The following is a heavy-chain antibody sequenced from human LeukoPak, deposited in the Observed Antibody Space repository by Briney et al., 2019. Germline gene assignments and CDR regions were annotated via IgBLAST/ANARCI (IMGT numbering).Heavy chain of an antibody. CDR3: ARDKGVVGTLAP. J-gene: IGHJ5*02. CDR1: GFMFSSYW. V-gene: IGHV3-7*01. D-gene: IGHD1-26*01. Sequence: GGSLRLSCAASGFMFSSYWMSWVRQAPEKGLEWVANIKEDGSEKYYVDSVKGRFTISRDNAKNSLYLQMDSLRAEDTAIYYCARDKGVVGTLAPWGQGTLVSVSS. CDR2: IKEDGSEK.